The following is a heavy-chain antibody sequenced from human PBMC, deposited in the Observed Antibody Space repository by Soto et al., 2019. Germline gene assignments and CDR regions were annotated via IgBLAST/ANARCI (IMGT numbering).Heavy chain of an antibody. CDR1: GGSISSGGYY. CDR3: ASAYLLTEVPAAGGYYYMDV. D-gene: IGHD2-2*01. Sequence: QVQLQESGPGLVKPSQTLSLTCTVSGGSISSGGYYWSWIRQHPGKGLEWIGYIYYSGSTYYNPSLKSRVTISVDTSKNQFSLKLSSVTAADTAVYYCASAYLLTEVPAAGGYYYMDVWGKGTTVTVSS. CDR2: IYYSGST. J-gene: IGHJ6*03. V-gene: IGHV4-31*03.